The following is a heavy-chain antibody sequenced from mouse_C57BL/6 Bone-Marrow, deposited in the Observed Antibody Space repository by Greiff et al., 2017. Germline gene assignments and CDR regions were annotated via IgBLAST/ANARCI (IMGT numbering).Heavy chain of an antibody. CDR3: ARHAYYSNLDYAMDY. Sequence: DVKLVESGGGLVQPGGSLKLSCAASGFTFSDYYMYWVRQTPEKRLEWVAYISNGGGSTYYPDTVKGRFTISRDNAKKTLYLQMSRLKSEDTAMYYCARHAYYSNLDYAMDYWGQGTSVTVSS. V-gene: IGHV5-12*01. J-gene: IGHJ4*01. CDR1: GFTFSDYY. CDR2: ISNGGGST. D-gene: IGHD2-5*01.